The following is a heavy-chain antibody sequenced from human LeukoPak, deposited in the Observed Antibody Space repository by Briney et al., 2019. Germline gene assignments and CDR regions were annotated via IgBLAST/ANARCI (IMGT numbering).Heavy chain of an antibody. J-gene: IGHJ4*02. CDR2: IHSSGGS. D-gene: IGHD1-26*01. CDR3: ARLGSYHDF. CDR1: GASISNYY. V-gene: IGHV4-4*09. Sequence: SETLSLTCTISGASISNYYWSWIRQTPEKGLEWMGHIHSSGGSSYYPSLKSRLTLSIDTSRNQLSLKLPSVTAADTAVYFCARLGSYHDFWGQGALVTVSS.